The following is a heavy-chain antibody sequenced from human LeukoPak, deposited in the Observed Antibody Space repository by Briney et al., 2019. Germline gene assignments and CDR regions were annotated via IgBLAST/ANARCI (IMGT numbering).Heavy chain of an antibody. Sequence: ASVKVSCKASGDAFTSYDINWVRQATGQGLEWMGYMNPNSGNTGSAQKFQGRVTMTRNTSISTAYMELSSLRSEDTAVYYCARELRHQDSWGQGTLVTVSS. CDR2: MNPNSGNT. CDR3: ARELRHQDS. J-gene: IGHJ4*02. CDR1: GDAFTSYD. V-gene: IGHV1-8*01. D-gene: IGHD1-26*01.